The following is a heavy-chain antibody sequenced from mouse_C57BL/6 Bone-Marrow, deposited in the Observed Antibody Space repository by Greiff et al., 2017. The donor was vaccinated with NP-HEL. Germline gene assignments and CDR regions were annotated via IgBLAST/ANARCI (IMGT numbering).Heavy chain of an antibody. CDR3: AIYYGCSDWYFDV. CDR2: IHPSDSDT. Sequence: QVQLQQPGAELVKPGASVKVSCKASGYTFTSYWMHWVKQRPGQGLEWIGRIHPSDSDTNYNQKFKGKGTLTVDKASSTAYMQLSSLTSVDSAVYYGAIYYGCSDWYFDVWGTGTTVTVSS. V-gene: IGHV1-74*01. J-gene: IGHJ1*03. CDR1: GYTFTSYW. D-gene: IGHD1-1*01.